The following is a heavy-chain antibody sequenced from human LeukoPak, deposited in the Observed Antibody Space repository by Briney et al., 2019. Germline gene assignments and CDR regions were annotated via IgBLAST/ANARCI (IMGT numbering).Heavy chain of an antibody. CDR1: GFMFNDYS. CDR2: ISSRSSTI. V-gene: IGHV3-48*01. Sequence: GGSLRLSCVGSGFMFNDYSLNWVRQAPGKGPEWVSYISSRSSTIYYADSVKGRFTISRDNSKNTLYLQMNSLRAEDTAVYYCAKDYGDNSCFDSWGQGTLVTVSS. J-gene: IGHJ4*02. CDR3: AKDYGDNSCFDS. D-gene: IGHD4-23*01.